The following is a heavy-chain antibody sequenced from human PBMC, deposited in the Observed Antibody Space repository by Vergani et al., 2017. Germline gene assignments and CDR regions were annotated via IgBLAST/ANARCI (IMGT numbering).Heavy chain of an antibody. CDR1: GGSISSGGYY. CDR3: AREPRLGDYPDAFDI. V-gene: IGHV4-31*03. D-gene: IGHD4-17*01. Sequence: QVQLQESGPGLVKPSQTLSLTCTVSGGSISSGGYYWSWIGQHPGKGLEWIGYIYYSGSTYYNPSLKSRVTISVDTSKNQLSLKLSSVTAADTAVYYCAREPRLGDYPDAFDIWGQGTMVTVSS. J-gene: IGHJ3*02. CDR2: IYYSGST.